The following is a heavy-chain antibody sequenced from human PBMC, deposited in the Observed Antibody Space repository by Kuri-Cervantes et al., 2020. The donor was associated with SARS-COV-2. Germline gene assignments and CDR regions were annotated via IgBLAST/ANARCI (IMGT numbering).Heavy chain of an antibody. Sequence: SETLSLTCTVSGGSISSGSYYWSWIRQPAGKGLEWIGYIYTSGSTNYNPSLKSRVTISVDTSKNQFSLKLSSVTAADTAVYYCARGCDYRPYYYCYYMDVWGKGTTVTVSS. J-gene: IGHJ6*03. D-gene: IGHD4-11*01. CDR1: GGSISSGSYY. CDR3: ARGCDYRPYYYCYYMDV. V-gene: IGHV4-61*09. CDR2: IYTSGST.